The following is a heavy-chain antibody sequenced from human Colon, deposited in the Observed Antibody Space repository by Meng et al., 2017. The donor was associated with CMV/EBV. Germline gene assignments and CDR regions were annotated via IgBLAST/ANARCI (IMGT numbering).Heavy chain of an antibody. CDR1: GFTFSDHY. CDR3: AMVGVNDY. Sequence: GESLKISCAASGFTFSDHYMDWVRQAPGKGLEWVGRSRNKANSYTTEYAASVKGRFTISRDDSKNSLHLQMNSLKTEDTAVYYCAMVGVNDYWGPGARVTVSS. V-gene: IGHV3-72*01. D-gene: IGHD3-10*01. J-gene: IGHJ4*02. CDR2: SRNKANSYTT.